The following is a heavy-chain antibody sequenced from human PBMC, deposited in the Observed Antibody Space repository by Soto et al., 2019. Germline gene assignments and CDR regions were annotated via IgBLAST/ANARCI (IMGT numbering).Heavy chain of an antibody. CDR1: GFTFRSAP. D-gene: IGHD1-1*01. V-gene: IGHV3-48*02. J-gene: IGHJ4*02. Sequence: GSLRLSCAACGFTFRSAPMNWIRQAPGKGLEWVSYISSNSGTKYYADSVKGRFSISRDNSRSSVYLQMNGLRDEDTAVYYCARGGWNWNDIVYWGQGTLVTVSS. CDR2: ISSNSGTK. CDR3: ARGGWNWNDIVY.